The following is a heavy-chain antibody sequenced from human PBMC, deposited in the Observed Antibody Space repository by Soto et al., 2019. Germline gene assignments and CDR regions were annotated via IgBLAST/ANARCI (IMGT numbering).Heavy chain of an antibody. D-gene: IGHD2-15*01. Sequence: VKVSCKASGYTFTSYYMHWVRQAPGQGLEWMGGIIPIFGTANYAQKFQGRVTITADESTSTAYMELSSLRSEDTAVYYCASRHCSGGSCSSFDYWGQGTLVTV. J-gene: IGHJ4*02. V-gene: IGHV1-69*01. CDR3: ASRHCSGGSCSSFDY. CDR2: IIPIFGTA. CDR1: GYTFTSYY.